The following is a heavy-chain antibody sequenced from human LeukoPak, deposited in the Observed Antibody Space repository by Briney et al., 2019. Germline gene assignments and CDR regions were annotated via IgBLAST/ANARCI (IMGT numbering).Heavy chain of an antibody. D-gene: IGHD6-6*01. CDR2: IYTSGST. V-gene: IGHV4-4*09. J-gene: IGHJ4*02. CDR1: GGSISSYY. CDR3: ARLRIAARSRIFDY. Sequence: SETLSLTCTVSGGSISSYYWSWIRQPPGKGLEWIGYIYTSGSTNYNPSLKSRVTISVDSSNTQFSLQLSSVTAADTAVYYCARLRIAARSRIFDYWGQGTLVTVSS.